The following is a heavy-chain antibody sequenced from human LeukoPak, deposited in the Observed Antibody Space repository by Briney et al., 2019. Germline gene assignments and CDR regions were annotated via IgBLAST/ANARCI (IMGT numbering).Heavy chain of an antibody. D-gene: IGHD6-13*01. Sequence: SETLSLTCTVSGGSISSYYWSWIRQPPGQGLEWIGYIYYSGSTNYNPSLKSRVTISVDTSKNQFSLKLSSVTAADTAVYYCARDNGYSSSWYDHWGQGTLVTVSS. J-gene: IGHJ5*02. CDR1: GGSISSYY. V-gene: IGHV4-59*01. CDR2: IYYSGST. CDR3: ARDNGYSSSWYDH.